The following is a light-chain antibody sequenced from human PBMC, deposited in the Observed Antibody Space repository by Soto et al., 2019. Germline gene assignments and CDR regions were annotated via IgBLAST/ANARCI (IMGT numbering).Light chain of an antibody. CDR3: LQGTHWPPYT. CDR1: QSLVHSDGKTY. V-gene: IGKV2-30*02. J-gene: IGKJ2*01. CDR2: KVS. Sequence: DVVMTQSTLSLPVTLGQPASISCRSSQSLVHSDGKTYLNWFQQRPGQSPRRLMYKVSNRDSGVPDRFSGSGSGTDFTLKISRVEAEDVGVYYCLQGTHWPPYTFGQGTKLEIK.